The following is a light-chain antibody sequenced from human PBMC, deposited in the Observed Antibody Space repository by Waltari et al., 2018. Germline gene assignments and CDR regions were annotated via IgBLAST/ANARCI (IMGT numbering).Light chain of an antibody. CDR2: WAS. J-gene: IGKJ2*01. CDR3: QQCYTFPYT. V-gene: IGKV4-1*01. Sequence: DIVLTQSPDSLAVSLGERATINCKSSQSLVFSSNNKNYLGWYQQKPVQPPKLLITWASIRESGFPDRFSGSGSGTDFTLTISSLHAEDVAVYYCQQCYTFPYTFGQGTKLEIK. CDR1: QSLVFSSNNKNY.